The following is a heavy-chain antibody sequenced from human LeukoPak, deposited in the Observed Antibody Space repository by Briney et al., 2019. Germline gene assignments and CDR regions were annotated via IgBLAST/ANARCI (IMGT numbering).Heavy chain of an antibody. D-gene: IGHD2-2*01. V-gene: IGHV3-21*01. CDR3: PRDHSIVVVPAAMFVPFDY. J-gene: IGHJ4*02. CDR1: GFTFSSYS. CDR2: ISSSSSYI. Sequence: PGGSLRLSCAASGFTFSSYSMNWVGQAPGKGLEWVSSISSSSSYIYYADSVKGRFTISRDNAKNSLYLQMNSLRAEDTAVYYCPRDHSIVVVPAAMFVPFDYWGQGTLVTVSS.